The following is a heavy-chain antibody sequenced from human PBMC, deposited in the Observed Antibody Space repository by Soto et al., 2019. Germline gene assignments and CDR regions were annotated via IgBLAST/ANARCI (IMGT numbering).Heavy chain of an antibody. CDR3: ASSIAAAGTPYYYYYYVMDV. Sequence: GASVKVSCKASGYTFTGYYMHWVRQAPGQGLEWMGWINPNSGGTNYAQKFQGWVTMTRDTSISTAYMELSRLRSDDTAVYYCASSIAAAGTPYYYYYYVMDVWGQGTTVTVSS. D-gene: IGHD6-13*01. CDR2: INPNSGGT. V-gene: IGHV1-2*04. CDR1: GYTFTGYY. J-gene: IGHJ6*02.